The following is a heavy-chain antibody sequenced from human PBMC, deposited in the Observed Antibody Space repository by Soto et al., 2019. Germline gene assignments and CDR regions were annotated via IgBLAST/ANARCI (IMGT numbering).Heavy chain of an antibody. Sequence: PXGSLRLSFEASGFTFSSYGMSWVRQAPGKGLDWVSGISASDGGAYYADSVKGRFTISRDNSENTLYLQMNSKRVEDTAVYYCAKDSDCEYFHHWGQGTLVTVSS. CDR3: AKDSDCEYFHH. CDR1: GFTFSSYG. CDR2: ISASDGGA. J-gene: IGHJ1*01. D-gene: IGHD2-21*02. V-gene: IGHV3-23*01.